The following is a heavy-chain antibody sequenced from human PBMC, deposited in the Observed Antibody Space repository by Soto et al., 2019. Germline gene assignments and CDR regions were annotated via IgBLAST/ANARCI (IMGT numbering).Heavy chain of an antibody. CDR2: VSHDGRNT. CDR1: GFTFSDYA. D-gene: IGHD6-19*01. CDR3: AKGGRQWLVTSDFNY. Sequence: VQLVESGGGVVQPGRSLRLSCAASGFTFSDYAMHRVRQAPDKGLEWVAVVSHDGRNTHYADSVKGRFTISRDSSKNTVSLEMTSLRAEDTAVYYCAKGGRQWLVTSDFNYWGQGALVTVSS. J-gene: IGHJ4*02. V-gene: IGHV3-30*18.